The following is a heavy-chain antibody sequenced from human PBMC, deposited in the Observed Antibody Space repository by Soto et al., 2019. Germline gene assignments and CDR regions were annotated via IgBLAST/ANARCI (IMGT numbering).Heavy chain of an antibody. J-gene: IGHJ5*02. CDR3: ARSGLGYCSSTSCPTWFDP. CDR2: IYYSGST. D-gene: IGHD2-2*01. V-gene: IGHV4-59*01. Sequence: SETLSLTCTVSGGSISSYYWSWIRQPPGKGLEWIGYIYYSGSTNYNPSLKSRVTISVDTSKNQFSLKLSSVTAADTAVYYCARSGLGYCSSTSCPTWFDPWGQGTLVTVSS. CDR1: GGSISSYY.